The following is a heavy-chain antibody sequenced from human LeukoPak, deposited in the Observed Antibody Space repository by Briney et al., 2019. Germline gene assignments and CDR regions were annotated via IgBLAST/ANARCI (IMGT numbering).Heavy chain of an antibody. CDR1: GGSFSGYY. CDR3: ARGYHGSGSYVSSYNWFDP. J-gene: IGHJ5*02. CDR2: INHSGST. D-gene: IGHD3-10*01. V-gene: IGHV4-34*01. Sequence: SETLSLTCAVYGGSFSGYYWSWIRQPPGKGREWIGEINHSGSTNYNPSLKSRVTISVDTSKNQFSLKLSSVTAADTAVYYCARGYHGSGSYVSSYNWFDPWGQGTLVTVSS.